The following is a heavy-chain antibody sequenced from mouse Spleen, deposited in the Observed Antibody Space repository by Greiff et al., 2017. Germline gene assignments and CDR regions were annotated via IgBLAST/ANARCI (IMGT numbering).Heavy chain of an antibody. V-gene: IGHV5-12*02. J-gene: IGHJ3*01. CDR3: ARGNWFAY. CDR1: GFTFSDYY. Sequence: EVKLVESGGGLVQPGGSLKLSCATSGFTFSDYYMYWVRQTPEKRLEWVAYISNGGGSTYYPDTVKGRFTISRDNAKNTLYLQMSRLKSEDTAMYYCARGNWFAYWGQGTLVTVSA. CDR2: ISNGGGST.